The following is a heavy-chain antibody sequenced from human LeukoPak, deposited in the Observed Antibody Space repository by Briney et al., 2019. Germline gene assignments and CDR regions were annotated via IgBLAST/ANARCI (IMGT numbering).Heavy chain of an antibody. J-gene: IGHJ4*02. D-gene: IGHD6-6*01. CDR2: ISYDGNNK. CDR1: RFTFSSYT. Sequence: PGRSLRLSCAASRFTFSSYTMHWVRQAPGKGLEWVAVISYDGNNKYYADSVKGRFTISRDNSKNTLYLQMNSLRAEDTAVYYCARDPALRSNSSSRQYYFDSWGQGTLVTVSS. CDR3: ARDPALRSNSSSRQYYFDS. V-gene: IGHV3-30-3*01.